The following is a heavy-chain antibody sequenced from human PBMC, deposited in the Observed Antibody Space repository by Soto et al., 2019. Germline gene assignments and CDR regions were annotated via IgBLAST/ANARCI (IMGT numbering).Heavy chain of an antibody. CDR2: IYATGTT. J-gene: IGHJ5*02. V-gene: IGHV4-4*07. CDR3: VRDGTKTLRDWFDP. D-gene: IGHD1-1*01. Sequence: KTSETLSLTCTVSGGSISSYHWSWIRQPPGKGLEWIGRIYATGTTDYNPSLKSRVMTSVDTSKKQFSLKLRSVTAADTAVYYCVRDGTKTLRDWFDPWGQGISVTVSS. CDR1: GGSISSYH.